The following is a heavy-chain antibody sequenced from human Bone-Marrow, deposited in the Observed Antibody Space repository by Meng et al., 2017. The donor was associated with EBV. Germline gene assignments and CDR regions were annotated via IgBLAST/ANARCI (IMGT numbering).Heavy chain of an antibody. CDR2: IYYSSST. CDR1: DDSIHSGGYY. CDR3: ARAGRGYGDFEYYFDY. D-gene: IGHD4-17*01. Sequence: RHESGPGLVKPSQTLSLTCAVSDDSIHSGGYYWSWIRQPPGKGLEWIGYIYYSSSTYYTPSLKTRLTISLDTSKSQFSLKLYSVTAADTAMYYCARAGRGYGDFEYYFDYWGQGTLVTVSS. V-gene: IGHV4-30-4*01. J-gene: IGHJ4*02.